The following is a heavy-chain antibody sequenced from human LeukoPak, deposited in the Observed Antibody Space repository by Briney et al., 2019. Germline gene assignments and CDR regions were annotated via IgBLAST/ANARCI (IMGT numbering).Heavy chain of an antibody. CDR1: GFTFSDYY. V-gene: IGHV3-11*05. Sequence: GGSLRLSCAASGFTFSDYYMSWIRQAPGKGLEWVSYISSSSSYTNYADSVKGRFTISRDNAKNSLYLQMNSLRAEDTAVYYCARDVVPAATQYYYYGMDVWGQGTTVTVSS. D-gene: IGHD2-2*01. CDR3: ARDVVPAATQYYYYGMDV. J-gene: IGHJ6*02. CDR2: ISSSSSYT.